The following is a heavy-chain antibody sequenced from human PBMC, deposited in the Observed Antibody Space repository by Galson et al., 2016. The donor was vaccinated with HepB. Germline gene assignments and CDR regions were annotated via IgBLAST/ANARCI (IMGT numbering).Heavy chain of an antibody. CDR1: GYSFTSYG. V-gene: IGHV1-18*01. D-gene: IGHD6-19*01. CDR2: ISVYNGNT. Sequence: SVKVSCKASGYSFTSYGISWVRQAPGQGLEWMGYISVYNGNTNYAQKLQGRVAMTTDTSTTTAYMELRSLRSDDTAVYYCSRPSSPSSDRPAGIFDYWGQGTLVTVSS. CDR3: SRPSSPSSDRPAGIFDY. J-gene: IGHJ4*02.